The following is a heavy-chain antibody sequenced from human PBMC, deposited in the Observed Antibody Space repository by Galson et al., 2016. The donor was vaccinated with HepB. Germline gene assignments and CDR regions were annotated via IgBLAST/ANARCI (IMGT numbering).Heavy chain of an antibody. Sequence: SLRLSCAASGFTFGDYAMSWVRQAPGKGLEWVGFIRSKAYGGTTEYAASVKGRFSISRDDSKSIAYLQMNNLKTEDTAVYYCARDRVGGYSSGYFDYWGQGTLVTVSS. CDR3: ARDRVGGYSSGYFDY. D-gene: IGHD2-15*01. CDR2: IRSKAYGGTT. J-gene: IGHJ4*02. V-gene: IGHV3-49*04. CDR1: GFTFGDYA.